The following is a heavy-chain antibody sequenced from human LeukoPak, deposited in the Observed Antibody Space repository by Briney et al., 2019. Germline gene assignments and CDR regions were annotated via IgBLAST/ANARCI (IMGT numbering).Heavy chain of an antibody. CDR2: IIPIFGTA. CDR1: GGTFSSYA. D-gene: IGHD6-6*01. J-gene: IGHJ4*02. V-gene: IGHV1-69*13. CDR3: ARENIAARRGLDY. Sequence: SVKVSCKASGGTFSSYAISWVRQAPGQGLEWMGGIIPIFGTANYAQEFQGRVTITADESTSTAYMELSSLRSEDTAVYYCARENIAARRGLDYWGQGTLVSVSS.